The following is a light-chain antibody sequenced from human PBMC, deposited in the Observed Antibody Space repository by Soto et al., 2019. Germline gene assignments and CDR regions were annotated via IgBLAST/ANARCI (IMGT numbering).Light chain of an antibody. Sequence: AIQMTQSPSSLSASFGDRFTITCRASQDIXXXLGWYQQKPGKAPNLLIYAASSLHIGVPSRFSGSLSGTDFTLTISSLQPEDSATYYCLQDYSYPRTFGQGTKVDIK. V-gene: IGKV1-6*01. CDR2: AAS. CDR3: LQDYSYPRT. J-gene: IGKJ1*01. CDR1: QDIXXX.